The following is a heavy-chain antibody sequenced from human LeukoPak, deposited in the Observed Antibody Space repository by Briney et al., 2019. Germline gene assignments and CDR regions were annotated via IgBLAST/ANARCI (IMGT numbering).Heavy chain of an antibody. Sequence: SVKVSCKASGGTFSSYAISWVRQAPGQGLEWMGRIIPIFGTANYAQKFQGRVTITTDESTSTAYMELSSLRSEDTAVYYCARGAGPEMATISETFDYWGQGTLVTVS. V-gene: IGHV1-69*05. D-gene: IGHD5-24*01. J-gene: IGHJ4*02. CDR3: ARGAGPEMATISETFDY. CDR2: IIPIFGTA. CDR1: GGTFSSYA.